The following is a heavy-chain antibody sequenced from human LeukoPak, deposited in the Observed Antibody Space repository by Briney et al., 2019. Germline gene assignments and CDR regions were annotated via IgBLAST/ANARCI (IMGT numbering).Heavy chain of an antibody. J-gene: IGHJ4*02. V-gene: IGHV4-30-4*02. D-gene: IGHD6-13*01. Sequence: PSETLSLTCTVSGGSISSGDYYWSWIRQPPGKGLEWIGYIYYSGSTYYNPSLKSRVTISVDTSKNQFSLKLSSVTAADTAVYYCARGVPYRTTLQQLVHFDYWGQGTLVTVSS. CDR2: IYYSGST. CDR3: ARGVPYRTTLQQLVHFDY. CDR1: GGSISSGDYY.